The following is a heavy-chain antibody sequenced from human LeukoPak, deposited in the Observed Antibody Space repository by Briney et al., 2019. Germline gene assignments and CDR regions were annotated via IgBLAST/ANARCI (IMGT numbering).Heavy chain of an antibody. V-gene: IGHV4-59*01. Sequence: SETLSLTCTVSGGSISNYYWSWIRQSPGEGLEWIGYIYYSGSTNHNPSLTSRVTISVDTPRNQFSLRLSSVTAADTAMYYCARGGYCSSSSCYGDDAFDIWGQGTMVTVSS. CDR2: IYYSGST. CDR1: GGSISNYY. CDR3: ARGGYCSSSSCYGDDAFDI. J-gene: IGHJ3*02. D-gene: IGHD2-2*01.